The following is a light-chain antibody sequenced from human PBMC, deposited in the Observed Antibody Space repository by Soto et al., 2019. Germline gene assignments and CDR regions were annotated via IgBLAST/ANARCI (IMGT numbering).Light chain of an antibody. CDR2: DVS. CDR1: SSEVGGYNY. Sequence: QSALTQPASVSGSPGQSITISCTGTSSEVGGYNYFSWYQQHPGKAPKLMIYDVSNRPSGVSKRFSGSKSGNTASLTISGLQAEDEADYYCSTYTSSSTLVVFGGGTKLTVL. CDR3: STYTSSSTLVV. V-gene: IGLV2-14*01. J-gene: IGLJ2*01.